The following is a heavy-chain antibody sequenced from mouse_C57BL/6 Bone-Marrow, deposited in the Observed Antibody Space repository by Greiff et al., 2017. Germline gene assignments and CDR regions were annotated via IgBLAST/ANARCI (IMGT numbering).Heavy chain of an antibody. J-gene: IGHJ3*01. Sequence: QVQLQQPGAELVRPGTSVKLSCKASGYTFTSYWMHWVKQRPGQGLEWIGVIDPSDSYTNYNQKFKGKATLTVDTSSSTAYMQLSSLTSEDSAVYYCARILRLFADWGQGTLVTVAA. CDR2: IDPSDSYT. CDR1: GYTFTSYW. D-gene: IGHD1-1*01. CDR3: ARILRLFAD. V-gene: IGHV1-59*01.